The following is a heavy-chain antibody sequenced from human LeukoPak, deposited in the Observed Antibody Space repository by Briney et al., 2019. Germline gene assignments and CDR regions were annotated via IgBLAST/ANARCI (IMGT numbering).Heavy chain of an antibody. D-gene: IGHD3-10*01. V-gene: IGHV3-66*01. J-gene: IGHJ4*02. CDR3: ARGISDYYALGDY. CDR1: GFTVSNNY. Sequence: GGSLRLSCAASGFTVSNNYMTWVRQAPGKGLEWVSVIYSGGSTYYADSVKGRFTISRDNSKNTLYLQMNSLRAEDTAVYYCARGISDYYALGDYWGQGTLVTVSS. CDR2: IYSGGST.